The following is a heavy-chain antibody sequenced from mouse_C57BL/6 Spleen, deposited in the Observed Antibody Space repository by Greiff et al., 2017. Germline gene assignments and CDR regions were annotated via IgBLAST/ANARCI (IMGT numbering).Heavy chain of an antibody. D-gene: IGHD3-3*01. J-gene: IGHJ3*01. Sequence: VQLKESGAELVRPGASVKLSCTASGFNIKDDYMHWVKQRPEQGLEWIGWIDPENGDTEYASKFQGKATITADTSSNTAYLQLSSLTSEDTAVYYCTFVGDPAWCAYWGQGTLVTVSA. CDR1: GFNIKDDY. V-gene: IGHV14-4*01. CDR2: IDPENGDT. CDR3: TFVGDPAWCAY.